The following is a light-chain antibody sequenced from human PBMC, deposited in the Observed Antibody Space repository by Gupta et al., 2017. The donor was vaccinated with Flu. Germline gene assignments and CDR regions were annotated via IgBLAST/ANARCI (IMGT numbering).Light chain of an antibody. J-gene: IGKJ1*01. Sequence: PSTLSASVGDRVTITCRASQTIESWLAWYQKKPGRAPKSLIYNASSLETGVPSRFSGSGSGTEFSLTISSLQPDDFATYYCQQYRSSPWTFGQGTKVEIK. CDR2: NAS. V-gene: IGKV1-5*03. CDR1: QTIESW. CDR3: QQYRSSPWT.